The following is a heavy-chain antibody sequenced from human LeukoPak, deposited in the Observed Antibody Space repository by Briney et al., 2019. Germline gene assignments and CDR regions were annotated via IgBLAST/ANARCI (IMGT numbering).Heavy chain of an antibody. V-gene: IGHV3-7*01. CDR1: GFTFRSYW. D-gene: IGHD3-16*01. CDR2: VNQDGSKQ. Sequence: GGSLRLSCTASGFTFRSYWMSWVREAAGKRLEWVANVNQDGSKQYYADSVKGRFTTCKDNAKNTPYLQLNSVRVEDTAMYYCVKLWEAGHWGQGTLVTVSS. CDR3: VKLWEAGH. J-gene: IGHJ4*02.